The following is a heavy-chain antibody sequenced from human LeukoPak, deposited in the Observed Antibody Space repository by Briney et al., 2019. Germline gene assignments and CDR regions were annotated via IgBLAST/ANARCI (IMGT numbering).Heavy chain of an antibody. CDR1: GYTRTELS. D-gene: IGHD7-27*01. J-gene: IGHJ4*02. Sequence: ASVKVSCKVSGYTRTELSMHWVRQAPGKGLEWMGGFDPEDGETIYAQKFQGRVTMTEDTSTDTAYMELSSLRSEDTAVYYCATMNWGYPTDDYWGQGTLVTVSS. CDR2: FDPEDGET. V-gene: IGHV1-24*01. CDR3: ATMNWGYPTDDY.